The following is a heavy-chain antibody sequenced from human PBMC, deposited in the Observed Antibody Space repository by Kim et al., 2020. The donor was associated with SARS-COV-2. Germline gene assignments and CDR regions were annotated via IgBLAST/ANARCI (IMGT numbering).Heavy chain of an antibody. CDR2: IYYSGST. D-gene: IGHD3-3*01. J-gene: IGHJ4*02. Sequence: SETLSLTCTVSGGSISSGDYYWSWIRQPPGKGLEWIGYIYYSGSTYYNPSLKSLVTISVDTSKNQFSLKLSSVTAADTAVYYCASSDFWSGYPLGYWGQGTLVTVSS. V-gene: IGHV4-30-4*01. CDR3: ASSDFWSGYPLGY. CDR1: GGSISSGDYY.